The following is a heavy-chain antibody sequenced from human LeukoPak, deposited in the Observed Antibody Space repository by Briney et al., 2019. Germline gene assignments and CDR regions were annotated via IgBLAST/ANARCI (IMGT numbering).Heavy chain of an antibody. CDR3: AKDQLTTVTTSFDY. J-gene: IGHJ4*02. Sequence: GGSLRLSCAASGFTFSNYAMSWVRQAPGKGLEWVSAISGSGVTTYYVDSVKGRFTISRDNPKNTLYLQMNSLRAEDTAVYYCAKDQLTTVTTSFDYWGQGTLVTVSS. CDR1: GFTFSNYA. D-gene: IGHD4-11*01. CDR2: ISGSGVTT. V-gene: IGHV3-23*01.